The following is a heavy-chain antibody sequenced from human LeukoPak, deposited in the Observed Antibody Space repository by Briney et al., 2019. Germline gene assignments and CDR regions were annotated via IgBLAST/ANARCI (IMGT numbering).Heavy chain of an antibody. Sequence: PGGSLRLSCAASGFTFSSYAMSWVRQAPGKGLVWVSRINTDGSSTIYADSVTGRFTISRDNAKNTLYLQMNSLRAEDTAVYYCARGYAGIDYWGQGTLVTVSS. D-gene: IGHD5-12*01. CDR2: INTDGSST. CDR1: GFTFSSYA. V-gene: IGHV3-74*01. J-gene: IGHJ4*02. CDR3: ARGYAGIDY.